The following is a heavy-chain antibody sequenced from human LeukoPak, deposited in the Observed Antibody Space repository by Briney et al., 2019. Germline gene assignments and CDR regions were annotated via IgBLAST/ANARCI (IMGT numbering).Heavy chain of an antibody. CDR2: IYYSGST. Sequence: ETLSLTCTVSGGSISSYYWSWIRQPPGKGLEWIGYIYYSGSTNYNPSLKSRVTISVDTSKNQFSLKLSSVTAADTAVYYCARIRDYYDFWSGYYTPDAFDIWGQGTMVTVSS. CDR1: GGSISSYY. D-gene: IGHD3-3*01. CDR3: ARIRDYYDFWSGYYTPDAFDI. J-gene: IGHJ3*02. V-gene: IGHV4-59*01.